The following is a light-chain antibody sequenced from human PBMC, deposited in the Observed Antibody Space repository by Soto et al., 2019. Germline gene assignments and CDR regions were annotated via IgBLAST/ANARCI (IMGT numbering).Light chain of an antibody. CDR2: GAS. J-gene: IGKJ4*01. CDR1: QSISTN. V-gene: IGKV3-15*01. Sequence: EIVMTQSPATVSVSPGERATLSCRASQSISTNFVWFQQKPGQAPRLLIFGASNRATAVPARFTASGSGTEFTLTISSLQSEDFAFYYCQQYNTWPPLTFVGGTKVEI. CDR3: QQYNTWPPLT.